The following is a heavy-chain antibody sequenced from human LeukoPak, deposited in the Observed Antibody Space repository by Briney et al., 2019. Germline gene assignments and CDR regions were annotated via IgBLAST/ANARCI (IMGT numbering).Heavy chain of an antibody. J-gene: IGHJ3*02. V-gene: IGHV4-31*03. D-gene: IGHD3-10*01. CDR1: GGSISSGGYY. CDR3: ARERLGGLGELLGDAFDI. Sequence: SETLSLTCTVSGGSISSGGYYWSWIRQHPGKGLEWIGYIYYSGSTYYNPSLKSRVTISVDTSKNQFSLKLSSVTAADTAVYYCARERLGGLGELLGDAFDIWGQGTMVTVSS. CDR2: IYYSGST.